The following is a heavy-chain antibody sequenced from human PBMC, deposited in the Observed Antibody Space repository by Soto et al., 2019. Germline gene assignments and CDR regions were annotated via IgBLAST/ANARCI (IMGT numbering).Heavy chain of an antibody. CDR3: ARAWAGYCSGGSCSPKYSQQ. CDR2: INAGNGNT. V-gene: IGHV1-3*01. Sequence: ASVKVSCKASGYTFTSYAMHWVRQAPGQRLEWMGWINAGNGNTKYSQKFQGRVTITRDTSASTAYMELSSLRSEDTAVYYCARAWAGYCSGGSCSPKYSQQWGQGTLVT. CDR1: GYTFTSYA. D-gene: IGHD2-15*01. J-gene: IGHJ1*01.